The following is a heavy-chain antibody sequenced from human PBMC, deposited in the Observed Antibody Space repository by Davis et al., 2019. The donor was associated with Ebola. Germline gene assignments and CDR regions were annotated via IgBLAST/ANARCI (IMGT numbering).Heavy chain of an antibody. CDR3: AKTDSNRWYSSTARGDY. Sequence: GASLKISCAASGISFTNYAMSWFRPALGKGLELVSAVSGSGGSTFYSDFVKGRFTISRDNSKDTVYLQMDSLRAEDTAIYYCAKTDSNRWYSSTARGDYWGQGTLVTVSS. CDR2: VSGSGGST. J-gene: IGHJ4*02. D-gene: IGHD6-13*01. CDR1: GISFTNYA. V-gene: IGHV3-23*01.